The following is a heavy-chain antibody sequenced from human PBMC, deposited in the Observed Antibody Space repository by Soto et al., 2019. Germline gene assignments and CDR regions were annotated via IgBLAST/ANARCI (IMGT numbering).Heavy chain of an antibody. Sequence: SETLSLTCTVSGGSISSSYWSWIRQPPGKGLEWIGYISYIGSTNYNPSLKSRVTISVDTSKNQFSLKLSSVAAADTAVYYCARAGSGYSSLDHWGQGTLVTV. D-gene: IGHD3-22*01. V-gene: IGHV4-59*01. CDR3: ARAGSGYSSLDH. J-gene: IGHJ4*02. CDR1: GGSISSSY. CDR2: ISYIGST.